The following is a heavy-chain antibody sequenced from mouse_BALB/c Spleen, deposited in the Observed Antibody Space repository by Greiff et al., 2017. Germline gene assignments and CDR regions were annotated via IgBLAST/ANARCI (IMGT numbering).Heavy chain of an antibody. Sequence: QVQLQQSGAELMKPGASVKISCKATGYTFSSYWIEWVKQRPGHGLEWIGEILPGSGSTNYNEKFKGKATFTADTSSNTAYMQLSSLTSEDSAVYYWARSPYGNSFAYWGQGTLVTVAA. CDR2: ILPGSGST. CDR3: ARSPYGNSFAY. V-gene: IGHV1-9*01. CDR1: GYTFSSYW. D-gene: IGHD2-1*01. J-gene: IGHJ3*01.